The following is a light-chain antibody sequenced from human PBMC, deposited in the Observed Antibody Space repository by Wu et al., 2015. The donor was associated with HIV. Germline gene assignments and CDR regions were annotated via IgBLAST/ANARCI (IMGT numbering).Light chain of an antibody. CDR1: ESVTMS. J-gene: IGKJ1*01. CDR2: GAT. Sequence: EVVMTQSPATLSVSPGERVTLSCRASESVTMSVVWYQQKPGQAPRLLIYGATTRATGVPARFSGSGSGTEFTLTISSIQSEDFAVYYCQQYDNWPGTFGQGTKVEIK. V-gene: IGKV3-15*01. CDR3: QQYDNWPGT.